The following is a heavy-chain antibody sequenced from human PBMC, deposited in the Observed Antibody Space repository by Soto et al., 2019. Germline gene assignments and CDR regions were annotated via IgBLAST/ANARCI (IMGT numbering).Heavy chain of an antibody. V-gene: IGHV3-23*01. J-gene: IGHJ3*02. CDR3: ARVKAQILSSGWYGGDDI. CDR1: GFTFSTYA. CDR2: IRGSGGNT. Sequence: EVQLLESGGGLVQPGGSLRLSCAASGFTFSTYAMSWVRQAPGKGLEWVATIRGSGGNTLYADSVKGRFTTSRDNSENTVYLQMNSLRAEDTAVYYCARVKAQILSSGWYGGDDIWGHGTMVTVSS. D-gene: IGHD6-19*01.